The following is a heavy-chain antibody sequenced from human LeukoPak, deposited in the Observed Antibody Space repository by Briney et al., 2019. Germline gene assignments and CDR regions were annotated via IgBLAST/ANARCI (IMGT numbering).Heavy chain of an antibody. Sequence: ASVKVSCKPSGYIFTTYGISWVRQAPGQGREGMGWISAYIGNTNYAQKLQGRGTMTTDTSTSTAYMELRSLTSDDTREYYCARAWDCSSTTCYVYFDYWGQGSLVTVSS. CDR2: ISAYIGNT. V-gene: IGHV1-18*01. J-gene: IGHJ4*02. CDR1: GYIFTTYG. D-gene: IGHD2-2*01. CDR3: ARAWDCSSTTCYVYFDY.